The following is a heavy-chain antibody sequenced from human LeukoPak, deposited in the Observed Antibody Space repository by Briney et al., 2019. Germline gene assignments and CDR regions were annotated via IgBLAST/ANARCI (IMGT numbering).Heavy chain of an antibody. CDR2: VSPTGSTT. Sequence: GGSLRLSCTASGFSFSGHWMHWARQLPGKGLVWVSRVSPTGSTTSYADSVKGRFTVSRDNAKNTLYLQVNNLRAEDTAVYYCARGPNSNWSELDFWGQGTLLTVSS. CDR3: ARGPNSNWSELDF. V-gene: IGHV3-74*01. D-gene: IGHD6-6*01. J-gene: IGHJ4*02. CDR1: GFSFSGHW.